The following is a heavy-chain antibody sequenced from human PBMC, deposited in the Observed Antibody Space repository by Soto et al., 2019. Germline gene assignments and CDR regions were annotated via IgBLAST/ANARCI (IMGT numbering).Heavy chain of an antibody. J-gene: IGHJ6*02. CDR1: GYTFTSYY. Sequence: ASVKVSCKASGYTFTSYYMHWVRQAPGQGLAWMGIINPSGGSTRYAQKFQGRDTMTRDTSPSTVYMELSSLRSEDTAVYYGARVPHSVVVPATSTYGIDVWGQGTTFTIAS. D-gene: IGHD2-2*01. CDR2: INPSGGST. V-gene: IGHV1-46*03. CDR3: ARVPHSVVVPATSTYGIDV.